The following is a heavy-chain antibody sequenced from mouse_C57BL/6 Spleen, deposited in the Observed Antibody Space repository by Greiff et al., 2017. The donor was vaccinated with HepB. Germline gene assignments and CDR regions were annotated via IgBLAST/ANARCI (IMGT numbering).Heavy chain of an antibody. Sequence: QVQLQQPGAELVMPGASVKLSCKASGYTFTSYWMHWVKQRPGQGLEWIGEIDPSDSYTNYNQKFKGKSTLTVDKSSSTAYMQLSSLTSGDSAVYYCARRGYYYGSSYYAMDYWGQGTSVTVSS. CDR3: ARRGYYYGSSYYAMDY. J-gene: IGHJ4*01. D-gene: IGHD1-1*01. CDR2: IDPSDSYT. V-gene: IGHV1-69*01. CDR1: GYTFTSYW.